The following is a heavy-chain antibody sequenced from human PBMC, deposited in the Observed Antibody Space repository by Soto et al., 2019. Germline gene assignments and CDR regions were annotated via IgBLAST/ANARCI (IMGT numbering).Heavy chain of an antibody. V-gene: IGHV4-38-2*01. CDR3: GRACYGDYAAYYYGMDV. D-gene: IGHD4-17*01. Sequence: PSETLSLTCAVSGYSISSGYYWGWIRQPPGKGLEWIWNIHHSGGKYYNSSLKTRVTISVDTSKNQFSLKLSSLTAADTAVYDGGRACYGDYAAYYYGMDVWGDGTTVTVSS. CDR1: GYSISSGYY. CDR2: IHHSGGK. J-gene: IGHJ6*04.